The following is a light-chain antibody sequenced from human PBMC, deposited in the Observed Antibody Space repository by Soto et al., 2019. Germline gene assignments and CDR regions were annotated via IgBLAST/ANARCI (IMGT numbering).Light chain of an antibody. Sequence: QSALTQPASVSGSPGQSITISCTGTSSDVGGYNYVSWYQQHPGKAPKLMIYEVSNRPSGVSNRFSCSKSGNTASLTISGLHAEDEADYYCSSYTSSSTLVVFGGGTKLTVL. J-gene: IGLJ2*01. V-gene: IGLV2-14*01. CDR1: SSDVGGYNY. CDR3: SSYTSSSTLVV. CDR2: EVS.